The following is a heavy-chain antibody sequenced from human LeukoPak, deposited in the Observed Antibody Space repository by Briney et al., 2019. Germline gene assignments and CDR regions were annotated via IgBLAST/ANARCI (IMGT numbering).Heavy chain of an antibody. J-gene: IGHJ4*02. Sequence: QAGGALRLSCAASGFNFSSYDIHWVRQDPGKGLEWVAIISYDGSDKYYADSVKGRFTISRDNSKNTLYLQMNSLRAEDTAVYYCAKDSQQWLASHYFDNWGQGTLVTVSS. CDR2: ISYDGSDK. V-gene: IGHV3-30*18. D-gene: IGHD6-19*01. CDR3: AKDSQQWLASHYFDN. CDR1: GFNFSSYD.